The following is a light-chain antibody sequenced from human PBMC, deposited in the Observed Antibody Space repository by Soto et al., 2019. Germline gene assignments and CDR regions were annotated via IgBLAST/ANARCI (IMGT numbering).Light chain of an antibody. CDR2: GNR. J-gene: IGLJ3*02. V-gene: IGLV1-40*01. Sequence: QSVLTQPPSVSGAPGQRVTISCTGSSSNIGAGFDVHWYHQIAGTAPKLVIFGNRNRPSGVPERFSGSKSGTSASLAITGLQAEDEADYYCQAYDYSLTAFVFGGGTKLTVL. CDR3: QAYDYSLTAFV. CDR1: SSNIGAGFD.